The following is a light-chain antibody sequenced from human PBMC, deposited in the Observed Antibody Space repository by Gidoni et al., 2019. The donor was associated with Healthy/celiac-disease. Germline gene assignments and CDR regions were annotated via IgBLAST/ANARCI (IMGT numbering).Light chain of an antibody. Sequence: QYALTQPASVSGSPGQSITISCTGTSSDVGGYNYVSWYQQQPGKATKLMIYDVSNRPSGVSNRFSGSKSGNTASLTISGLQAEDEADYYCSSYTSSSTLDVFGTGTKVTVL. CDR1: SSDVGGYNY. CDR2: DVS. CDR3: SSYTSSSTLDV. V-gene: IGLV2-14*01. J-gene: IGLJ1*01.